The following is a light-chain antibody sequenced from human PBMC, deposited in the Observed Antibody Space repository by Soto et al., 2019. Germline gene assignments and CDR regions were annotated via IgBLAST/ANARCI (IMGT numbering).Light chain of an antibody. V-gene: IGKV3-20*01. J-gene: IGKJ5*01. CDR1: QSVSSSY. CDR2: GAS. Sequence: EIVLTQSPGTLSLSPGERATLSCRASQSVSSSYLAWYQQKPGQAPRLLIYGASSRATGIPDRFSGSWSGTDFTLTISRLEPEDFAVYYCQQYGSSREPITFGQGTRLEIK. CDR3: QQYGSSREPIT.